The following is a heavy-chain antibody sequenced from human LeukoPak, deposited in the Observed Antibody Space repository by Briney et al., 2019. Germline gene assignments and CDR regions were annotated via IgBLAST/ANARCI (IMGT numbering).Heavy chain of an antibody. CDR2: IYWDDDK. D-gene: IGHD4-17*01. Sequence: SGPTLVNPTQTLTLTCTFSGFSLSTSGVGVGWIRQPPGKALEWLALIYWDDDKRYSPSLKSRLTITKDTSKNQVVLTMTNMDPVDTATYYCAHRPAPVTTLGWYFDYWGQGTLVTVSS. V-gene: IGHV2-5*02. J-gene: IGHJ4*02. CDR3: AHRPAPVTTLGWYFDY. CDR1: GFSLSTSGVG.